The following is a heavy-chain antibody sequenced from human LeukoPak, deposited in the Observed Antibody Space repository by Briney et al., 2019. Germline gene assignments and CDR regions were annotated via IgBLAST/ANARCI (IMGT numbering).Heavy chain of an antibody. V-gene: IGHV3-11*04. CDR2: ISSSGGTTT. CDR1: GFTFSDYY. CDR3: ARVGQLAAAGTVDY. Sequence: PGGSLRLSCAASGFTFSDYYMSWIRQAPEKELEWVSYISSSGGTTTHYAESVKGRFTISRDNAKNSLYLQMNSLRVEDTAVYYCARVGQLAAAGTVDYWGQGTLVTVSS. D-gene: IGHD6-13*01. J-gene: IGHJ4*02.